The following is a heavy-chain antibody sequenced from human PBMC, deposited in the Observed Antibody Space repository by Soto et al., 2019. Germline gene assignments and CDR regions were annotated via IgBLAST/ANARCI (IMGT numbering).Heavy chain of an antibody. CDR3: ARLAQDYYDSSAYYTYPCDY. V-gene: IGHV3-23*01. CDR1: GFNFNNYA. D-gene: IGHD3-22*01. J-gene: IGHJ4*02. Sequence: DVQLLESGGGLVQPGGSLRLSCAASGFNFNNYAMSWVRQAPGKGLEWVSAISATGFNTYYADSVKGRFTISRDNSKNTLYLKVNSLRADDTAVYYCARLAQDYYDSSAYYTYPCDYCGQGTLVTVS. CDR2: ISATGFNT.